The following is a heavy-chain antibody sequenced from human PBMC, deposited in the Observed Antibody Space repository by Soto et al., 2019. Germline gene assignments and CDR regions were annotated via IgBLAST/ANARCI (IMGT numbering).Heavy chain of an antibody. Sequence: GSLRLSCAASGFTFSSYAMSWVRQAPGKGLEWVSAISGSGGSTYYADSVKGRFTISRDNSKNTLYLQMNSLRAEDTAVYYCAKGIAARPSLGYGMDVWGQGTTVTVSS. V-gene: IGHV3-23*01. CDR3: AKGIAARPSLGYGMDV. CDR2: ISGSGGST. D-gene: IGHD6-6*01. J-gene: IGHJ6*02. CDR1: GFTFSSYA.